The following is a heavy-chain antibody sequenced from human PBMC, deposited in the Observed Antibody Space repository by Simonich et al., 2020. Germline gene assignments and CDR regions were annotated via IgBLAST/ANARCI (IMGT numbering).Heavy chain of an antibody. CDR2: INPNRGGT. Sequence: QVQLVQSGAEVKKPGASVKVSCKASGYTFTGYYMHWVRQAPGQGLEWRGWINPNRGGTNYAQKFQGRGTMTRDTSISTAYMELSRLRSDDTAVYYCARDRAARYYYYYYMDVWGKGTTVTVSS. D-gene: IGHD6-6*01. J-gene: IGHJ6*03. CDR1: GYTFTGYY. CDR3: ARDRAARYYYYYYMDV. V-gene: IGHV1-2*02.